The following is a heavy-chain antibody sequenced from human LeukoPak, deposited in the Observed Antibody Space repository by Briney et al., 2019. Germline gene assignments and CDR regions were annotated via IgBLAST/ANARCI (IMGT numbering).Heavy chain of an antibody. CDR3: ARDPDYGDFPSGYYYYYGMDV. CDR1: GYTFIGYF. J-gene: IGHJ6*02. D-gene: IGHD4-17*01. CDR2: INPNSGGT. Sequence: ASVKVSCEASGYTFIGYFMNWVRQAPGQGLEWMGRINPNSGGTNYAQKFQGRVTMTRDTSISTAYMELSRLRSDDTAVYYCARDPDYGDFPSGYYYYYGMDVWGQGTTVTVSS. V-gene: IGHV1-2*06.